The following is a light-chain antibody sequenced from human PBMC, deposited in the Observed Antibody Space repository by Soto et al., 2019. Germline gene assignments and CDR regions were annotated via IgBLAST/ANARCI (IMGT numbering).Light chain of an antibody. Sequence: EIVLTQSPGTLSLSPGERATLSAGAGQRVGSTSFGWNQQKPGQAPRLLIFDASSRATGIPDRFSGSGSGTDFTLTISKLEPEDFAVYYCQHYDRSSLTFGGGTKVEIK. J-gene: IGKJ4*01. CDR3: QHYDRSSLT. CDR2: DAS. V-gene: IGKV3-20*01. CDR1: QRVGSTS.